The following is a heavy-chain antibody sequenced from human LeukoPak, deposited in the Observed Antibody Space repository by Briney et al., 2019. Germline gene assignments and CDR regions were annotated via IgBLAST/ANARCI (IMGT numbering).Heavy chain of an antibody. J-gene: IGHJ4*02. V-gene: IGHV4-39*07. CDR2: ISYSGST. D-gene: IGHD7-27*01. Sequence: SETLSLTCTVSGGSISSSDFNWGWIRQPPGKGLEWIGVISYSGSTYYNPSLKSRVILSLDKSANQFSLNLSSVTAADTAVCYCARFSPRAMGNYLDFWGQGTLVTVSS. CDR1: GGSISSSDFN. CDR3: ARFSPRAMGNYLDF.